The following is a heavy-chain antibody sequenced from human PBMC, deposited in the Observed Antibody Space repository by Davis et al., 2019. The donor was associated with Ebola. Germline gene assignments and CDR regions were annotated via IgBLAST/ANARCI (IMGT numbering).Heavy chain of an antibody. J-gene: IGHJ4*02. CDR3: ARAQFPMTSDH. Sequence: ASVKVSCKASGYTFTSYGISWVRQAPGQGLEWMGWISAYNGNTNYAQNVQGRVTMTTDTSTSTAYMEVGSLRSDDTAVYYCARAQFPMTSDHWGQGTLVTVSS. D-gene: IGHD5-24*01. V-gene: IGHV1-18*01. CDR1: GYTFTSYG. CDR2: ISAYNGNT.